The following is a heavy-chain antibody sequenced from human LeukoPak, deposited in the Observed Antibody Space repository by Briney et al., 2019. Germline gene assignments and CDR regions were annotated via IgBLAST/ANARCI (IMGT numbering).Heavy chain of an antibody. CDR2: IYYSGST. CDR1: GGSISSYY. Sequence: KSSETLSLTCTVSGGSISSYYWSWIRQPPGKGLEWIGYIYYSGSTNYNPSLKSRVTISVDTSKNQFSLKLSSVTAADTAVYYCASSIVVVVAAYAFDIWGQGTMVTVSS. D-gene: IGHD2-15*01. V-gene: IGHV4-59*01. CDR3: ASSIVVVVAAYAFDI. J-gene: IGHJ3*02.